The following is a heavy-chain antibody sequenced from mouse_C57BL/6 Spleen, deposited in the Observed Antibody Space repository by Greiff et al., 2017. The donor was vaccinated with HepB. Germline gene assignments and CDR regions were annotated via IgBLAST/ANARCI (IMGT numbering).Heavy chain of an antibody. D-gene: IGHD1-1*01. V-gene: IGHV1-81*01. J-gene: IGHJ4*01. Sequence: QVQLKESGAELARPGASVKLSCKASGYTFTSYGISWVKQSTGQGLEWIGEIYPRSGNTYYNEKFKGKATLTADKSSSTAYMELRSLTSEDSAVYFCARGDYGSSGYAMDYWGQGTSVTVSS. CDR2: IYPRSGNT. CDR3: ARGDYGSSGYAMDY. CDR1: GYTFTSYG.